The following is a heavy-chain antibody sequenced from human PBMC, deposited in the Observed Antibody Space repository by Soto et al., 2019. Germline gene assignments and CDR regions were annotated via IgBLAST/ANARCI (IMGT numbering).Heavy chain of an antibody. Sequence: QVQLVQSGAEVKKPGASVKVSCKASGYTFTSYYMHWVRQAPGQGLEWMGIINPSGGSTSYAQKFQRRVTMTRDTSTSTVYMELSSLRSEDTAVYYCARAARVHDAFDIWGKGTMVTVSS. CDR3: ARAARVHDAFDI. CDR2: INPSGGST. J-gene: IGHJ3*02. CDR1: GYTFTSYY. V-gene: IGHV1-46*01.